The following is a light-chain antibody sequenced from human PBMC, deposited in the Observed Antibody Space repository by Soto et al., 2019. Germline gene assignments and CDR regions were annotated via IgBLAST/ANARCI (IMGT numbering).Light chain of an antibody. Sequence: ILLTQSPSSLSASVGDRVTITCRASQGIDSSFAWYQQKPGKAPKLLIYAASSLQSGVPSRFSGSGSGTDFTLTISSMQPEDFATYYCQQLHDYPLTFGQGTKVDIK. CDR1: QGIDSS. V-gene: IGKV1-9*01. CDR3: QQLHDYPLT. CDR2: AAS. J-gene: IGKJ1*01.